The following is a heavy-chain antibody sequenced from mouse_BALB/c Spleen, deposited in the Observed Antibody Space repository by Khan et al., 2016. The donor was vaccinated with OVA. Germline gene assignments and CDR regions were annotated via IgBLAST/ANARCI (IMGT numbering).Heavy chain of an antibody. CDR3: ARWTYRYAFAY. V-gene: IGHV3-8*02. CDR1: GDSITSGY. J-gene: IGHJ3*01. CDR2: ILYSGST. Sequence: EVQLQESGPSLVKPSQTLSLTCSVTGDSITSGYWCWIRKFPGNKLEYMGYILYSGSTYYNPSLKSRISITRHTSQNQYYLQLHSVTTEDTATLYRARWTYRYAFAYWGQGTLVTGSA. D-gene: IGHD2-14*01.